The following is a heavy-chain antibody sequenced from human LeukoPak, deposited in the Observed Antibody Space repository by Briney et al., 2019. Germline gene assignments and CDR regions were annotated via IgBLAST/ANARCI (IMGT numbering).Heavy chain of an antibody. V-gene: IGHV3-21*01. Sequence: GGSLRLSCAASGFTFSSYSMNWVRQAPGKGLEWVSSISSSSSYIYYADSVKGRFTISRDNAKNSRYLQMNSLRAEDTAVYYCARDKAGTTPYYYYSMDVWGKGTTVTVSS. J-gene: IGHJ6*03. CDR3: ARDKAGTTPYYYYSMDV. CDR1: GFTFSSYS. CDR2: ISSSSSYI. D-gene: IGHD1-14*01.